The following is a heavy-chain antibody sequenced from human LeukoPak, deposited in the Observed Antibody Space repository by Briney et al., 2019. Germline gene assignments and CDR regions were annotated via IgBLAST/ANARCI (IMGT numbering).Heavy chain of an antibody. Sequence: SVQVSFKASGGAFSSYAISWVRPAPGQGSEWMGRIIPILGIANYAQKFQGRVTITADKSTSTAYMELSSLRSEDTAVYYCARPLSSGYYGYYYGMDVWGQGTTVTVSS. V-gene: IGHV1-69*04. CDR2: IIPILGIA. D-gene: IGHD3-22*01. CDR1: GGAFSSYA. J-gene: IGHJ6*02. CDR3: ARPLSSGYYGYYYGMDV.